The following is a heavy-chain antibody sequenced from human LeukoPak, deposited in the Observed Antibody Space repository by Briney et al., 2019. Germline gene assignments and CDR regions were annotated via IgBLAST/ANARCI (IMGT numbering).Heavy chain of an antibody. Sequence: PSETLSLTCTVSGGSISSYYWSWIRQPPGKGLEWIGYIYYSGSTNYNPSLKSRVTISVDTSKNQFSLKLSSVTAADTAVYYCAREVHSYGYGPGDHRNMDVLGKGSTVTVSS. V-gene: IGHV4-59*01. CDR3: AREVHSYGYGPGDHRNMDV. CDR1: GGSISSYY. CDR2: IYYSGST. D-gene: IGHD5-18*01. J-gene: IGHJ6*03.